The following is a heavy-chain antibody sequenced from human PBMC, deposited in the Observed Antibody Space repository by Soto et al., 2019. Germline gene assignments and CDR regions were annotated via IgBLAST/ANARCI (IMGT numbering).Heavy chain of an antibody. CDR2: IYYSGST. D-gene: IGHD2-15*01. CDR3: ARDRCSGGSCYPYYFDY. J-gene: IGHJ4*02. CDR1: GGSISSGGYY. Sequence: PSETLSLTCTVSGGSISSGGYYWSWIRQHPGKGLEWIGYIYYSGSTYYNPSLKSRVTISVDTSKNQFSLKLSSVTAADTAVYYCARDRCSGGSCYPYYFDYWGQGTLVTVS. V-gene: IGHV4-31*02.